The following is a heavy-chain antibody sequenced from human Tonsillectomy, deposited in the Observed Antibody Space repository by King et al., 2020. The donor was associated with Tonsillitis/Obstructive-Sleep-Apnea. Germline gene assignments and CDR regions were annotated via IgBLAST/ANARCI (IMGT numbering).Heavy chain of an antibody. Sequence: LQLQESGTGLVKPSETLSLTCTVSGGPISSYYWSWIRPPPGKGLEWFGYIYYSGSTNYNPTLKSRVTISVDTSKNQFSLKLSSVTAADTAVYYCATMGIQLWLGAFDIWGQGTMVTVSS. CDR3: ATMGIQLWLGAFDI. CDR2: IYYSGST. CDR1: GGPISSYY. V-gene: IGHV4-59*08. J-gene: IGHJ3*02. D-gene: IGHD5-18*01.